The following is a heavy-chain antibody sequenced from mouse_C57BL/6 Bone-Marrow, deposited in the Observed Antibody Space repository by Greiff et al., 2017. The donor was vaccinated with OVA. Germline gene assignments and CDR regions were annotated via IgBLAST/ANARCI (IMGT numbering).Heavy chain of an antibody. CDR1: GYTFTDYE. Sequence: VQLQQSGAELVRPGASVTLSCKASGYTFTDYEMHWVKQTPVHGLEWIGAIDPETGGTAYNQKFKGKAILTADKSSSTAYMELRSLTSEDSAVYYCTRAPTTVTYYFDYWGQGTTLTVSS. CDR3: TRAPTTVTYYFDY. D-gene: IGHD1-1*01. J-gene: IGHJ2*01. CDR2: IDPETGGT. V-gene: IGHV1-15*01.